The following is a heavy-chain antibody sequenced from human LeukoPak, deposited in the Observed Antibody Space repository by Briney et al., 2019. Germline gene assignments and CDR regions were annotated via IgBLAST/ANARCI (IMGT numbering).Heavy chain of an antibody. V-gene: IGHV4-39*07. J-gene: IGHJ6*03. CDR1: GGSISSSSYY. D-gene: IGHD4-17*01. CDR2: IYYSGRN. Sequence: PSETLSLTCTVSGGSISSSSYYWGWIRQPPGKGLECIGSIYYSGRNYYNPSLKSRVTISVDTSKNQFSLKLSSVTAADMAVYYCARDASPGRTVTTSQYYYYYYYMDIWGKGTTVTVSS. CDR3: ARDASPGRTVTTSQYYYYYYYMDI.